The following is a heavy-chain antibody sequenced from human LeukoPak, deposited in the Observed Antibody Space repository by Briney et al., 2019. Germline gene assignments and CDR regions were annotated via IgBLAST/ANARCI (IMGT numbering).Heavy chain of an antibody. V-gene: IGHV1-46*01. CDR3: ARDQGGSGTYYNSKFDY. CDR1: GYTFINYY. Sequence: GASVKVSCKTSGYTFINYYIHWVRQAPGQGLEWIGLINPSGGSSRYTQNFQGRVTMTRDTSTSTVYMELSSLRSEDTAVYYCARDQGGSGTYYNSKFDYWGQGTLVTVSS. J-gene: IGHJ4*02. CDR2: INPSGGSS. D-gene: IGHD3-10*01.